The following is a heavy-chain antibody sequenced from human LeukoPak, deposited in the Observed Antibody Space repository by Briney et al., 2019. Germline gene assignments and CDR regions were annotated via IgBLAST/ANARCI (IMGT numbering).Heavy chain of an antibody. Sequence: SETLSLTCSVSGSSISSYFWSWIRQSPGKGLEWIGYIYYSGSTNYNPSLRSRVTISVDTSKNQFSLKLSSVTAADTAVYYCVRPSDYDYGTPYFDYWGQGTLVAVSS. CDR2: IYYSGST. CDR3: VRPSDYDYGTPYFDY. D-gene: IGHD5-12*01. V-gene: IGHV4-59*12. CDR1: GSSISSYF. J-gene: IGHJ4*02.